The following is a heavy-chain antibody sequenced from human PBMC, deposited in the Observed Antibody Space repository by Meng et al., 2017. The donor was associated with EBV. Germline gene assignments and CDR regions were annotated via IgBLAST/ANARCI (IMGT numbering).Heavy chain of an antibody. V-gene: IGHV1-3*05. D-gene: IGHD2-15*01. CDR2: SNAGNGNT. J-gene: IGHJ5*02. CDR1: GFTSTSYA. CDR3: ARRGGVADWFDP. Sequence: QFGRARAEDKTPGASVKVSLKASGFTSTSYAMQWVRKAPGQRLEWMGWSNAGNGNTKYSQKFPGRVTMTCDTSASTAYMALSSLRSEDTAVYYCARRGGVADWFDPWGQGTLVTVSS.